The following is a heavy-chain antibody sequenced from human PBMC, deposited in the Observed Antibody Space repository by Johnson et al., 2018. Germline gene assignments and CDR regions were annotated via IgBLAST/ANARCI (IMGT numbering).Heavy chain of an antibody. J-gene: IGHJ6*02. CDR3: VGNMDV. V-gene: IGHV3-9*01. CDR1: GFTFDDFA. Sequence: VQLVESGGGLVQPGRSLRLSCTASGFTFDDFAMQWVRQAPGKGLEWVSGISWNSGSIGYADSVKGRFTISRDNSKNTLFLQMNSLRAEDTAVYYCVGNMDVWGQGTTVTVSS. CDR2: ISWNSGSI.